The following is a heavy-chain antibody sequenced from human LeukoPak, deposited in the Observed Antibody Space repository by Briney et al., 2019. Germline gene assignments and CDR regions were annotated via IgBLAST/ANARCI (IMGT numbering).Heavy chain of an antibody. CDR3: ARDLQVTNCGDDCYPHWYFDF. J-gene: IGHJ2*01. CDR1: GFTFSDYY. Sequence: GGSLRLSCAASGFTFSDYYMSWVRQAPGKGLEWVSYISSSDSIIYYADSVKGRFTISRDNAKNSVHLQMNSLRADDTAVYYCARDLQVTNCGDDCYPHWYFDFWGRGTLVTVSS. D-gene: IGHD2-21*02. V-gene: IGHV3-11*01. CDR2: ISSSDSII.